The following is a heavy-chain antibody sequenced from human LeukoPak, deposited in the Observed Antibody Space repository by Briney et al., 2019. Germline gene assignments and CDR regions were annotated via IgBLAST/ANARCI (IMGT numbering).Heavy chain of an antibody. Sequence: KASETLSLTCTVSGGSISSSSYYWGWIRQPPGKGLEWIGSIYYSGSTYYNPSLKSRVTISVDTSKNQFSLKLSSVTAADTAVYYCAGGKDGYSYGYFDYWGQGTLVTVSS. CDR2: IYYSGST. J-gene: IGHJ4*02. V-gene: IGHV4-39*07. D-gene: IGHD5-18*01. CDR3: AGGKDGYSYGYFDY. CDR1: GGSISSSSYY.